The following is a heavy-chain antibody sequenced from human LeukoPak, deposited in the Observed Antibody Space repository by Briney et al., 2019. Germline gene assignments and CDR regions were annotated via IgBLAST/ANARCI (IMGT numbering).Heavy chain of an antibody. CDR3: ARDGEYQLLHPYYYYMDV. CDR2: IIPIFGTA. V-gene: IGHV1-69*13. CDR1: GYTFTGYY. Sequence: SVKVSCKASGYTFTGYYMHWVRQAPGQGLEWMGGIIPIFGTANYAQKFQGRVTITADESTSTAYMELSSLRSEDTAVYYCARDGEYQLLHPYYYYMDVWGKGTTVTVSS. J-gene: IGHJ6*03. D-gene: IGHD2-2*01.